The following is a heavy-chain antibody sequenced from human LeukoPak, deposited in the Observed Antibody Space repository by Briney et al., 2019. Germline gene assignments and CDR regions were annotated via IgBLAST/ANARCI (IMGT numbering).Heavy chain of an antibody. CDR1: GFTFNKFA. CDR2: IIENGGET. J-gene: IGHJ4*02. V-gene: IGHV3-23*01. D-gene: IGHD3-3*01. CDR3: AKEATDFWSGYYFDY. Sequence: GGSLRLSCAASGFTFNKFAMSWVRQAPGKGLEWVSGIIENGGETYYADSVRGRFTISRDNSKNTLYLQMNSLRAEDTAVYYCAKEATDFWSGYYFDYWGQGTLVTVSS.